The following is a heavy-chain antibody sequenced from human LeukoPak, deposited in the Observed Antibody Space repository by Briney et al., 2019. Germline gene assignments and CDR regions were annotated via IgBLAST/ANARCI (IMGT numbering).Heavy chain of an antibody. Sequence: PSETLSLTCTVSGASISSSNYYWGWIRQPPGKGLEWIGSIYYSGSTYYNPSLKSRVTMSVDTSKNQFSLKLSSVTAADTAVYYCARDRGWDYYYGMDVWGQGTTVTVSS. CDR2: IYYSGST. V-gene: IGHV4-39*07. J-gene: IGHJ6*02. CDR3: ARDRGWDYYYGMDV. CDR1: GASISSSNYY. D-gene: IGHD3-10*01.